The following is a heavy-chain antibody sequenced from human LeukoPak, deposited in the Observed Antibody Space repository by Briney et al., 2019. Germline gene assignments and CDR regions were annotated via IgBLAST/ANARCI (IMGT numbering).Heavy chain of an antibody. D-gene: IGHD3-22*01. Sequence: GGSLRLSCAASGFPISTNGMSWVRQAPGKGLEWVSGIVGGDGGTYYADSVKGRFTISRDNSKNTLYLQMNSLRAEDTAVYYCAEDYYDSSGYYYDSPHFDYWGQGTLVTVSS. CDR1: GFPISTNG. CDR3: AEDYYDSSGYYYDSPHFDY. V-gene: IGHV3-23*01. CDR2: IVGGDGGT. J-gene: IGHJ4*02.